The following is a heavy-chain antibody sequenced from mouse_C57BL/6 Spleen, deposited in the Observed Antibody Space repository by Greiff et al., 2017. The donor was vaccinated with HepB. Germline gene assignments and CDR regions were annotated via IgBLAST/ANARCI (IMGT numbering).Heavy chain of an antibody. V-gene: IGHV5-4*03. CDR3: AKRGGIYWYFDV. CDR1: GFTFSSYA. Sequence: EVKLMESGGGLVKPGGSLKLSCAASGFTFSSYAMSWVRQTPEKRLEWVATISDGGSYTYYPDNVKGRFTISRDNAKNNLYLQMSHLKSEDTAMYYCAKRGGIYWYFDVWGTGTTVTVSS. J-gene: IGHJ1*03. CDR2: ISDGGSYT.